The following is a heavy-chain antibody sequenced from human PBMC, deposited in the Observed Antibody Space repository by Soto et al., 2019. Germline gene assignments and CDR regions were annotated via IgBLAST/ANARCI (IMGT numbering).Heavy chain of an antibody. CDR1: GGSISSISYY. CDR3: ARRISAERYYFDY. J-gene: IGHJ4*02. V-gene: IGHV4-39*01. CDR2: IYYSGST. Sequence: SETLSLTCTVSGGSISSISYYWGWIRQPPGKGLEWIGSIYYSGSTYYNPSLKSRVTISVDTSKNQFSLKLSSVTAADTAVYYCARRISAERYYFDYWGQGTLVTVSS.